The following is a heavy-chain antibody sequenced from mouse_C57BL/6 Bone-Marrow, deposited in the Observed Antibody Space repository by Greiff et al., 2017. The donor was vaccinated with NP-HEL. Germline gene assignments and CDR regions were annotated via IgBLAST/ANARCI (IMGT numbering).Heavy chain of an antibody. Sequence: EVNVVESGEGLVKPGGSLKLSCAASGFTFSSYAMSWVRQTPEKRLEWVAYISSGGDYIYYADTVKGRFTISRDNARNTLYLQMSSLKSEDTAMYYCTWHYYGSNYFDYWGQGTTLTVSS. J-gene: IGHJ2*01. D-gene: IGHD1-1*01. CDR2: ISSGGDYI. CDR3: TWHYYGSNYFDY. CDR1: GFTFSSYA. V-gene: IGHV5-9-1*02.